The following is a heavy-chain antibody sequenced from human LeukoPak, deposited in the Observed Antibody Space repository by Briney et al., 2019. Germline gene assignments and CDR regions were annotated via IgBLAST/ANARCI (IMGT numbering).Heavy chain of an antibody. V-gene: IGHV1-8*01. CDR3: TRGSSGRRDS. J-gene: IGHJ4*02. CDR2: MNPNSGNT. CDR1: GYTFTSCD. D-gene: IGHD6-19*01. Sequence: ASVKVSCKASGYTFTSCDINWVRQATGQGLEGLGWMNPNSGNTGYGQNFHDRITMTRDISIGTAYMELTNLTSEDTAIYYCTRGSSGRRDSWGQGTLVTVST.